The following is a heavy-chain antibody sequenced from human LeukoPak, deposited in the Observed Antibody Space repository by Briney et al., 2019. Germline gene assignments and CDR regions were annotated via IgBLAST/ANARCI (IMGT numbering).Heavy chain of an antibody. Sequence: GGSLRLSCAASGFIFSNYWMHWVRQAPGKGLEWVAFIRYDGSNKYYADSVKGRFTISRDNSKNTLYLQMNSLRAEDTAVYYCAKTVFGVVPWGAFDIWGQGTMVTVSS. J-gene: IGHJ3*02. CDR2: IRYDGSNK. CDR1: GFIFSNYW. V-gene: IGHV3-30*02. D-gene: IGHD3-3*01. CDR3: AKTVFGVVPWGAFDI.